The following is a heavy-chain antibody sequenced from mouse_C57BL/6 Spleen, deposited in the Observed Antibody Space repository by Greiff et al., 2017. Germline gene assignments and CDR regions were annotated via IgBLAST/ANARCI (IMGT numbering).Heavy chain of an antibody. Sequence: QVQLQQPGAELVKPGASVKVSCKASGYTFTSYWMHWVKQRPSQGLEWIGRIHPSDSDTNYNQKFKGKATLTVDKSSSTAYMQLSSLTSEDSAVYYCAKVIYYGNYVDAMDYWGQGTSVTVSS. CDR1: GYTFTSYW. V-gene: IGHV1-74*01. J-gene: IGHJ4*01. D-gene: IGHD2-1*01. CDR2: IHPSDSDT. CDR3: AKVIYYGNYVDAMDY.